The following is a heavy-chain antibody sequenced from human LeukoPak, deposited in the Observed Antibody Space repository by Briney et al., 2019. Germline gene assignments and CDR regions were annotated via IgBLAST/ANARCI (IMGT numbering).Heavy chain of an antibody. CDR1: GGSFSGYY. CDR3: ARTSGGSCDY. V-gene: IGHV4-34*01. CDR2: INHSGST. D-gene: IGHD2-15*01. Sequence: PSETLSLTRAVYGGSFSGYYWSWIRQPPGKGLEWIGEINHSGSTNYNPSLKSRVTISVDTSKNQFSLKLSSVTAADTAVYYCARTSGGSCDYWGQGTLVTVSS. J-gene: IGHJ4*02.